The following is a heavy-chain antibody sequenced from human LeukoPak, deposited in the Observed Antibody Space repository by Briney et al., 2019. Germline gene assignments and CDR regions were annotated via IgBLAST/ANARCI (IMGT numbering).Heavy chain of an antibody. V-gene: IGHV1-46*01. CDR3: ARAESGNPFDY. CDR2: INPSGGST. Sequence: ASVKVSCKASGYTFTSYYMHWVRQAPGQGLEWMGIINPSGGSTSYAQKFQGRVTMTRDTSTSTVYMELSSLGSEDTAVYYCARAESGNPFDYWGQGTLVTVSS. CDR1: GYTFTSYY. D-gene: IGHD4-23*01. J-gene: IGHJ4*02.